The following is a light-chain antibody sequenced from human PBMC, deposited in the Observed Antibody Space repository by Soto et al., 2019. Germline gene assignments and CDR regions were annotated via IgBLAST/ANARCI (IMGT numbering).Light chain of an antibody. CDR3: SSYAASNNLGV. J-gene: IGLJ2*01. V-gene: IGLV2-8*01. Sequence: QSVLTQPPSASGSPGQSVTISCIGTSSDVGGYNYVSWYQQHPGKAPKLMIYEVSKRPSGVPDRFSGSKSGNTASVTVSGLQAEDEADYYCSSYAASNNLGVFGGGTKLTVL. CDR1: SSDVGGYNY. CDR2: EVS.